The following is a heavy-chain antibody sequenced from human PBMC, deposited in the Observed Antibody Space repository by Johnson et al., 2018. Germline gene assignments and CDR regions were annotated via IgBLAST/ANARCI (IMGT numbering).Heavy chain of an antibody. CDR1: GDSISSSNFY. CDR3: AKAHDFNGVAYYYFGMDV. CDR2: IDYRGNT. V-gene: IGHV4-39*07. D-gene: IGHD2-8*01. Sequence: QVQLQESGPGLVKPSETLSLTCAVSGDSISSSNFYWGWIRQPPGKGLAWIGSIDYRGNTYFNPSLKGRVTISVDTSKNQFSLKLSSVTAADTAVYYCAKAHDFNGVAYYYFGMDVWGQGTTVTVSS. J-gene: IGHJ6*02.